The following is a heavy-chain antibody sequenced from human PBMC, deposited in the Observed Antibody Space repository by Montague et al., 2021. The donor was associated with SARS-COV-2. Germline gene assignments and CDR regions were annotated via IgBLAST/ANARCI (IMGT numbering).Heavy chain of an antibody. V-gene: IGHV4-31*03. CDR2: IYYSGST. D-gene: IGHD3-22*01. J-gene: IGHJ2*01. Sequence: TLSLTCTVSGGSISSGVYDWSWIRQHPGKGLEWIGYIYYSGSTYYNPSLKSRVTISVYTSKNQLSLKLSSVTAADTAVYYCARSPEPMIILIITSLDWYFDLWGHGTLVTVSS. CDR3: ARSPEPMIILIITSLDWYFDL. CDR1: GGSISSGVYD.